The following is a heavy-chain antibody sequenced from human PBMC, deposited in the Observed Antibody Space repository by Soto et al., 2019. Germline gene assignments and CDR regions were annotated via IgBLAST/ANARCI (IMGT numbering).Heavy chain of an antibody. D-gene: IGHD6-19*01. V-gene: IGHV1-69*06. CDR1: GGTFSSYA. J-gene: IGHJ3*02. CDR2: IIPIFGTA. CDR3: ARVSGSHGAFDI. Sequence: WVSVKVSCKACGGTFSSYAISWVRQAPGQGLERMGGIIPIFGTANYAQKFQGRVTITADKSTSTAYMELSSLRSEDTAVYYCARVSGSHGAFDIWGQGTMVTVSS.